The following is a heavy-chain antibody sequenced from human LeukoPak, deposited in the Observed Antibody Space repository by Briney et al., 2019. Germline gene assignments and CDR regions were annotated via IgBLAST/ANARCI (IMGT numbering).Heavy chain of an antibody. Sequence: ASVKVSCKASGYTFTSYAMHWVRQAPGQRLEWMGWINAGNGNTKYSQKFQGRVTITRDTSASTAYMELSSLRSEDTAVYYCARVPVVPAAIQPRYFDYWGQGTLVTVSS. J-gene: IGHJ4*02. CDR1: GYTFTSYA. CDR3: ARVPVVPAAIQPRYFDY. CDR2: INAGNGNT. V-gene: IGHV1-3*01. D-gene: IGHD2-2*01.